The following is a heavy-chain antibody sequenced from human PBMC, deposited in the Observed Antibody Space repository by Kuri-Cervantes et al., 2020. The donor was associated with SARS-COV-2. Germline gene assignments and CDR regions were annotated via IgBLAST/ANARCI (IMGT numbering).Heavy chain of an antibody. D-gene: IGHD3-3*01. CDR1: GGSISSSNW. CDR3: ATSGYYDFWSGYYFDY. J-gene: IGHJ4*02. V-gene: IGHV4-39*01. Sequence: SETLSLTCAVSGGSISSSNWWSWVRQPPGKGLEWIGSIYYSGSTYYNPSLKSRVTISVDTSKNQFSLKLSSVTAADTAVYYCATSGYYDFWSGYYFDYWGQGTLVTVSS. CDR2: IYYSGST.